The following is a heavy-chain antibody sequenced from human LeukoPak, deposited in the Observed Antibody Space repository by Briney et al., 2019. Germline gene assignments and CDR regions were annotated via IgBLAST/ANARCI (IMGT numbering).Heavy chain of an antibody. Sequence: ASVKVSCKASGYTFTSYYIHWVRQAPGQGLEWMGIINPSGGSTSYAQKFQGRVTMIRDTSTSTVYMELSSLRSEDTAVYYCARDEIREVGVVITDAFDIGGQGTMVTVSS. V-gene: IGHV1-46*01. CDR3: ARDEIREVGVVITDAFDI. CDR2: INPSGGST. D-gene: IGHD3-3*01. CDR1: GYTFTSYY. J-gene: IGHJ3*02.